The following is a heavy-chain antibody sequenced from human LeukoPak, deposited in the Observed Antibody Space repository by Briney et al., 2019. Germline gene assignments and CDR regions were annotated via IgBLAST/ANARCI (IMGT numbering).Heavy chain of an antibody. V-gene: IGHV1-69*13. CDR1: GYTLTELS. J-gene: IGHJ4*02. CDR3: ARAQWAYGSGSSDY. CDR2: IIPIFGTA. Sequence: SVKVSCKVSGYTLTELSMHWVRQAPGKGLEWMGGIIPIFGTANYAQKFQGRVTITADESTSTAYMELSSLRSEDTAVYYCARAQWAYGSGSSDYWGQGTLVTVSS. D-gene: IGHD3-10*01.